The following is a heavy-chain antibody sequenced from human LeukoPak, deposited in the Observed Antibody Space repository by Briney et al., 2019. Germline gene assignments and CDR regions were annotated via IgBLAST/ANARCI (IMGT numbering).Heavy chain of an antibody. Sequence: GGSLRLSCAASGFTFSSYSMNWVRQAPGKGLEWVSYINSSSTTIYYADSVKGRFTISRDNAKNSLYLQMNSLRAEDTAVYYCARIRCGHTNGICYNYWGQGTLVTVSS. CDR1: GFTFSSYS. D-gene: IGHD2-8*01. J-gene: IGHJ4*02. CDR3: ARIRCGHTNGICYNY. CDR2: INSSSTTI. V-gene: IGHV3-48*01.